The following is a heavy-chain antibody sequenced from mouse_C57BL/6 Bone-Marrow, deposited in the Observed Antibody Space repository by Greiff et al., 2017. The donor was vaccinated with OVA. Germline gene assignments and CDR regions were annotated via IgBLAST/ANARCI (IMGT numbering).Heavy chain of an antibody. V-gene: IGHV1-55*01. J-gene: IGHJ4*01. D-gene: IGHD1-1*01. CDR3: AIRVVATPYAMDY. CDR1: GYTFTSYW. CDR2: IYPGSGST. Sequence: QVQLQQPGAELVKPGASVKMSCKASGYTFTSYWITWVKQRPGQGLEWIGDIYPGSGSTNYNEKFKSKATLTVDTSSSTAYMQLSSLTSEDSAVYYCAIRVVATPYAMDYWGQGTSVTVSS.